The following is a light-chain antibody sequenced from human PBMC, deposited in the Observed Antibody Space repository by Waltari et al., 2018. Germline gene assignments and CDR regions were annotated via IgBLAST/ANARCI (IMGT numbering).Light chain of an antibody. V-gene: IGKV3-11*01. Sequence: EIVLTQSPATLSLSPGERATLSCRASQSVSSYLAWYQQKPGQAPRLLIYDASNRATGIPARFSGSWSGTDFTLTSSSLEPEDFAVYYCQQRSNWQELTFGGGTKVEIK. CDR2: DAS. CDR3: QQRSNWQELT. CDR1: QSVSSY. J-gene: IGKJ4*01.